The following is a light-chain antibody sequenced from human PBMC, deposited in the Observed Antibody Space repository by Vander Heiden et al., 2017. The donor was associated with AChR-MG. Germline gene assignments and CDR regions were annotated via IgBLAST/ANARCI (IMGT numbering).Light chain of an antibody. V-gene: IGLV8-61*01. J-gene: IGLJ2*01. CDR3: VLYMGSGSVV. CDR1: SGSVSTSYY. Sequence: QTVVTQEPSFSVSPGGTVTLTCGLSSGSVSTSYYPSWYQQTPGQAPRTLSYSTNTRSSGVPDRCSGSILGNNAALTITGAQADDESDYYCVLYMGSGSVVFGGGTKLTVL. CDR2: STN.